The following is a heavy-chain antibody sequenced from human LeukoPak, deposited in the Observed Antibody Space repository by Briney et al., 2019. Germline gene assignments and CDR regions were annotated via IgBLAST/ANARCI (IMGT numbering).Heavy chain of an antibody. D-gene: IGHD1-26*01. J-gene: IGHJ4*02. CDR1: GGSFSGYS. V-gene: IGHV4-34*01. Sequence: SETLSLTCAIYGGSFSGYSWSWIRQPPGKGLEWIGEIDHDGRTNYNPSLKSRVIISVDTSKNQFSLKLSSVTAADTAVYYCASLRERSYYARGFDYWGQGTLVTVSS. CDR3: ASLRERSYYARGFDY. CDR2: IDHDGRT.